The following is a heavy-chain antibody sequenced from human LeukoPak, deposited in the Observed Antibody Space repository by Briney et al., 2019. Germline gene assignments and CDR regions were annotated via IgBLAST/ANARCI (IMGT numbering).Heavy chain of an antibody. CDR3: ASGSSPRSGYFDY. CDR1: GGSISSSSYY. CDR2: IYYSGST. D-gene: IGHD6-13*01. J-gene: IGHJ4*02. Sequence: SETLSLTCTVSGGSISSSSYYWGWIRQPPGKGLEWIGSIYYSGSTYYNPSLKSRVTISVDTSKNLFSLKLSSVTAADTAVYYCASGSSPRSGYFDYWGQGTLVTVSS. V-gene: IGHV4-39*07.